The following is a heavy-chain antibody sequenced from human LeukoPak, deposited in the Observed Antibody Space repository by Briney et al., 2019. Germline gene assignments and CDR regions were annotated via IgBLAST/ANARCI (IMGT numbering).Heavy chain of an antibody. CDR1: GGSFSGYY. Sequence: SESLSLTCAVYGGSFSGYYWSWIRQPPGKGLEWIGEINHRGSTNYNPSLKSRVTISVDTSKNQFSLKLSSVTAADTAVYYCARTKVRGRFDYWGQGTLVTVSS. D-gene: IGHD3-10*01. CDR2: INHRGST. V-gene: IGHV4-34*01. CDR3: ARTKVRGRFDY. J-gene: IGHJ4*02.